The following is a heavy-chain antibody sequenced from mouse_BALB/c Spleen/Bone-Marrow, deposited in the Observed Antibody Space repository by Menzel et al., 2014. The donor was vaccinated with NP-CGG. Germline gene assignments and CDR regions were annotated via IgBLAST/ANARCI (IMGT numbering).Heavy chain of an antibody. CDR2: ISSGGSYT. Sequence: VQLKESGGGLVKPGGSLKLSCAASGFAFSSYDMSWVRQTPEKRLEWVATISSGGSYTYYPDSVKGRFTISRDNARNTLYLQMSSLRSEDTALYYCARPLTGAYFDYWGQGTTRTVSS. V-gene: IGHV5-9*02. D-gene: IGHD4-1*01. CDR1: GFAFSSYD. J-gene: IGHJ2*01. CDR3: ARPLTGAYFDY.